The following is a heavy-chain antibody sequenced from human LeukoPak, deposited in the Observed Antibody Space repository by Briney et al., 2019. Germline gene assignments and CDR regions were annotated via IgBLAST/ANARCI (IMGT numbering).Heavy chain of an antibody. D-gene: IGHD4-11*01. Sequence: SETLSLTCSVSGGSITSYYWSWIRQPPGKGLEWMGYIYYSGITNFNPSLESRVTISVDTSKNQFSLKLTSVTAADTAVYYCARDYSNYYGLDVWGHRITVTVSS. CDR1: GGSITSYY. CDR3: ARDYSNYYGLDV. J-gene: IGHJ6*01. CDR2: IYYSGIT. V-gene: IGHV4-59*01.